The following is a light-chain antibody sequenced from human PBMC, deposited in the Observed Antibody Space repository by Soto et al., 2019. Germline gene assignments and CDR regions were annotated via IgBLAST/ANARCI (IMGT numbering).Light chain of an antibody. Sequence: EIVMTQSPATLSVSPGERATLSCRASQSVSSNLAWYQQRPGQAPRLLIYGASNKATGIPARFSGSGSGTEFTLTISGLQSEDFAVYYCQQYNNWPWTFGQGTKVEIK. J-gene: IGKJ1*01. CDR3: QQYNNWPWT. CDR1: QSVSSN. CDR2: GAS. V-gene: IGKV3-15*01.